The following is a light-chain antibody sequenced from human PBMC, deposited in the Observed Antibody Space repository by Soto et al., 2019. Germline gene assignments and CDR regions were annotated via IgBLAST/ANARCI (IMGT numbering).Light chain of an antibody. J-gene: IGKJ4*01. CDR1: QTVRNNY. CDR2: DAS. CDR3: QQFSSYPLT. Sequence: EIVLTQSPATLSLSPGERATLSCWASQTVRNNYLAWYQQKPGQAPRLLIYDASSRATGIPDRFSGGGSGTDFTLTISRLEPEDFAVYYCQQFSSYPLTFGGGTKVDIK. V-gene: IGKV3-20*01.